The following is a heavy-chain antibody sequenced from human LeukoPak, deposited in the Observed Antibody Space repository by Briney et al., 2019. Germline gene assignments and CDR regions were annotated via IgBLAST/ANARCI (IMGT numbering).Heavy chain of an antibody. D-gene: IGHD6-13*01. CDR2: IIPIFGTA. J-gene: IGHJ5*02. CDR3: ARLSVAYSSSWTNWFDP. V-gene: IGHV1-69*06. CDR1: GGTFSSYT. Sequence: ASVKVSCKASGGTFSSYTISWVRQAPGQGLEWMGGIIPIFGTANYAQKFQGRVTITADKSTSTAYMELSSLRSEDTAVYYCARLSVAYSSSWTNWFDPWGQGTLVTVSS.